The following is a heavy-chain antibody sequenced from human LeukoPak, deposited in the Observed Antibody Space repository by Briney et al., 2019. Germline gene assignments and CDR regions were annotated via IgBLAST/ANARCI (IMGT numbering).Heavy chain of an antibody. J-gene: IGHJ1*01. Sequence: SETLSLTCTVSGGSISSYYWSWIRQPPGKGLEWIGYIYYSGSTNYNPSLKSRVTISVDTSKNQFSLKLSSVTAADTAVYYCASCSTSCYNPAEYFQHWGQGTLVTVSS. D-gene: IGHD2-2*02. CDR2: IYYSGST. CDR3: ASCSTSCYNPAEYFQH. V-gene: IGHV4-59*08. CDR1: GGSISSYY.